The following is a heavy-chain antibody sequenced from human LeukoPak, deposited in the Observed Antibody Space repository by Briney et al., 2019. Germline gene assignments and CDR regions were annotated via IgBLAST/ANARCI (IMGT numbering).Heavy chain of an antibody. CDR3: ARAPPLPCIAAAGTNYFDY. CDR2: ISYDGSNK. Sequence: GGSLRLSCTASGFTFSSYAMHWVRQAPGKGLEWVAVISYDGSNKYYADSVKGRFTISRDNSKNTLYLQMNSLRAEDTAVYYCARAPPLPCIAAAGTNYFDYWGQGTLVTVSS. D-gene: IGHD6-13*01. CDR1: GFTFSSYA. J-gene: IGHJ4*02. V-gene: IGHV3-30-3*01.